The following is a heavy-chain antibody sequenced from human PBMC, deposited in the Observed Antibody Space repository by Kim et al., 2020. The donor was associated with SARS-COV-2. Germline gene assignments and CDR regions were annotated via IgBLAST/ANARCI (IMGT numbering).Heavy chain of an antibody. J-gene: IGHJ6*02. V-gene: IGHV3-23*03. CDR3: AKLKGAVSYVHYCMDV. D-gene: IGHD3-10*01. Sequence: DYVKGRFTISRDNSENTLYLQMNSLRAEDTAVYYCAKLKGAVSYVHYCMDVWGQGTTVTVSS.